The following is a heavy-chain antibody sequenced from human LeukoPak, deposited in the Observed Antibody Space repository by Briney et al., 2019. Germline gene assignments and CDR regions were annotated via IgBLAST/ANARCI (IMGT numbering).Heavy chain of an antibody. CDR3: ARGLGGSGSYFLTFDY. D-gene: IGHD1-26*01. Sequence: ASVKVSCKASGYTFTSYSINWVRQAPGQGLEWVGWISAYNGNTKYAQKVQGRVTMTTDTSTSTAYMELRSLRSDDTAVYYCARGLGGSGSYFLTFDYWGQGTLVTVSS. CDR1: GYTFTSYS. J-gene: IGHJ4*02. V-gene: IGHV1-18*01. CDR2: ISAYNGNT.